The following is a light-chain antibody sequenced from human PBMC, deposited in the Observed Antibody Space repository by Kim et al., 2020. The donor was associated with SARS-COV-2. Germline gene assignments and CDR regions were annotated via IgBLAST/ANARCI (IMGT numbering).Light chain of an antibody. CDR1: QNINNW. CDR3: QQYNRYPLT. CDR2: DAS. Sequence: DIQMTQSPSTLSASVGDRVTITCRASQNINNWLAWYQLKSGKAPNLLIYDASVLENGVPSRFSGSASGTQFTLTISSLQPDDFATYYCQQYNRYPLTFGGGTKVDI. V-gene: IGKV1-5*01. J-gene: IGKJ4*01.